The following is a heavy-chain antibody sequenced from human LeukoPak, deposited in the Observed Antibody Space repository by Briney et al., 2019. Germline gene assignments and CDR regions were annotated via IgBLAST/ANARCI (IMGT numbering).Heavy chain of an antibody. V-gene: IGHV3-23*01. CDR3: AKDLYSVTTFTLDY. CDR1: GFTFSSYA. D-gene: IGHD4-17*01. J-gene: IGHJ4*02. Sequence: GGSLRLSCAASGFTFSSYAMSWVRQAPGKGLECISGFSGSGGSTYYADSVKGRFTISGDNSKNTVFLQMTSLRAGDTAVYSCAKDLYSVTTFTLDYWGQGTLVAVSS. CDR2: FSGSGGST.